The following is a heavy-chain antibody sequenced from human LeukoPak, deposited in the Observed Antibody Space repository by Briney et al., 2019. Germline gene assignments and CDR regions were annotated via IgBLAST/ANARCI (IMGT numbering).Heavy chain of an antibody. Sequence: SETLSLTCAVSGGSISSSNWWSWVRQPPGKGLEWIGEIYHSGSTNYNPPLKSRVTISVDKSKNHFSLNLSSVTAADTAVYYCARDDSGTYAALDYWGQGTLVTVSS. D-gene: IGHD1-26*01. CDR3: ARDDSGTYAALDY. V-gene: IGHV4-4*02. CDR2: IYHSGST. J-gene: IGHJ4*02. CDR1: GGSISSSNW.